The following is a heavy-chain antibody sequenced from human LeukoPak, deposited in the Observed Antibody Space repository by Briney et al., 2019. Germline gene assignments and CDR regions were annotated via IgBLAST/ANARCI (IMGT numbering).Heavy chain of an antibody. CDR2: INPNSGGT. V-gene: IGHV1-2*02. CDR1: GYTFTGYY. J-gene: IGHJ4*02. Sequence: ASVKVSCKASGYTFTGYYMHWVRQAPGQGLEWMGWINPNSGGTNYAQKFQGRVTMTRDTSISTAYMELSRLRSDDTAVYYCATLKDYGDVFDYWGQGTLVTVSS. CDR3: ATLKDYGDVFDY. D-gene: IGHD4-17*01.